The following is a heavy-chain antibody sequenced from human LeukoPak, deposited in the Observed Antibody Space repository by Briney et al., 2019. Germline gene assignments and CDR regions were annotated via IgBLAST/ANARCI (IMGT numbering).Heavy chain of an antibody. CDR1: GGTFSSYA. J-gene: IGHJ4*02. CDR2: ISAYNGNT. CDR3: ASVEMATIGLNY. Sequence: ASVKVSCKASGGTFSSYAISWVRQAPGQGLEWMGWISAYNGNTNYAQKLQGRVTMTTDTSTSTAYMELRSLRSDDTAVYYCASVEMATIGLNYWGQGTLVTVSS. D-gene: IGHD5-24*01. V-gene: IGHV1-18*01.